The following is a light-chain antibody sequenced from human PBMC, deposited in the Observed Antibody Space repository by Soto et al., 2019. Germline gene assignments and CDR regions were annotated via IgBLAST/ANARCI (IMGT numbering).Light chain of an antibody. Sequence: EIVSSHSAATLSLARVERATLSCRASQSIAGNVAWYQQKPGQAPRLLIYDASSGATGIPARFSGSGSGTEFTLTISSLQSEDFAVYVCQQYNHWPRTFGLGTKVDIK. J-gene: IGKJ1*01. V-gene: IGKV3-15*01. CDR1: QSIAGN. CDR3: QQYNHWPRT. CDR2: DAS.